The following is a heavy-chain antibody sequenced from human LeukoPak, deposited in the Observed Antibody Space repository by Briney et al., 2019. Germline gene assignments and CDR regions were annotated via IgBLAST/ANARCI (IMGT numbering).Heavy chain of an antibody. D-gene: IGHD6-13*01. CDR3: ARVKVAVAGIGWFDP. CDR1: GFTVRSNY. CDR2: VYSGGTT. J-gene: IGHJ5*02. V-gene: IGHV3-53*01. Sequence: AGGSLRLSCVASGFTVRSNYMSWVRQAPGRGLEWVSVVYSGGTTYYADSVKGRFTISRDNSKNTLYLQMNSLRAEDTAMYYCARVKVAVAGIGWFDPWGQGSLVTVSS.